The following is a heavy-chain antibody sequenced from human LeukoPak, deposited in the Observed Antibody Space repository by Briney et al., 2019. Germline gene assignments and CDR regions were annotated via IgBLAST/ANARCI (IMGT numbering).Heavy chain of an antibody. V-gene: IGHV4-59*08. CDR3: AKLGHSDGWYLGAFDI. CDR1: GGSITGHY. D-gene: IGHD6-19*01. CDR2: TSYSRTA. J-gene: IGHJ3*02. Sequence: SETLSLTCAVSGGSITGHYWNWIRQTPGMRLEWIGYTSYSRTAIYNSYFKGRATMSIDTSKNQLYLNLTSVTATDTAVYYCAKLGHSDGWYLGAFDIWGQGTTVIVSS.